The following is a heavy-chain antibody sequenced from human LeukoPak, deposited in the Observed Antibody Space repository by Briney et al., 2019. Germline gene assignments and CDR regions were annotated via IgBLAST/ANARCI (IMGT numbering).Heavy chain of an antibody. CDR3: AREGDSSSSVGAFDI. J-gene: IGHJ3*02. CDR2: IKQDGSEK. V-gene: IGHV3-7*01. D-gene: IGHD6-6*01. Sequence: GGSLRLSCAASGFTFSSYWMSWVRQAPGKGLEWVANIKQDGSEKYYVDSVKGRFTISRDNAKNSLYLQMNSLRAEDTAVYYCAREGDSSSSVGAFDIWGRGTMVTVSS. CDR1: GFTFSSYW.